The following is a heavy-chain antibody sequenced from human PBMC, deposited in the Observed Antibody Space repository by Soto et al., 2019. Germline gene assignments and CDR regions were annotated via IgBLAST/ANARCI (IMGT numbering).Heavy chain of an antibody. CDR1: GYIFSKYA. CDR2: LNVDTGNT. Sequence: ASVKVSCKASGYIFSKYAIHWVRQAPGQNLEWMGWLNVDTGNTKYSQKFQGRVTITRDTSATTAYMELNSLTSEDTAVYYCARESSDYVLWFGPWGQGTRVIVYS. V-gene: IGHV1-3*01. CDR3: ARESSDYVLWFGP. J-gene: IGHJ5*02. D-gene: IGHD6-25*01.